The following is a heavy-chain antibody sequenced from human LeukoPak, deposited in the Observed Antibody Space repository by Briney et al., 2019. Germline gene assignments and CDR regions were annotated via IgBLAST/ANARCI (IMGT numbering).Heavy chain of an antibody. CDR1: GYTFTGYY. CDR2: INPNSGGT. CDR3: ARDFLYSSSWGDWFDP. V-gene: IGHV1-2*02. J-gene: IGHJ5*02. Sequence: ASVKVSCKASGYTFTGYYMHWVRQAPGQGLGWMGWINPNSGGTNYAQKFQGRVTMTRDTSISTAYMELSRLRSDDTAVYYCARDFLYSSSWGDWFDPWGQGTLVTVSS. D-gene: IGHD6-13*01.